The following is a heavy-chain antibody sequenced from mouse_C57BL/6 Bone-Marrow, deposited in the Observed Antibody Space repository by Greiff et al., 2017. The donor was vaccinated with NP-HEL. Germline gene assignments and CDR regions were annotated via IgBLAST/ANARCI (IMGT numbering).Heavy chain of an antibody. CDR2: ISDGGSYT. J-gene: IGHJ3*01. D-gene: IGHD2-3*01. CDR3: ARDDARFAY. V-gene: IGHV5-4*01. CDR1: GFTFSSYA. Sequence: DVKLVESGGGLVKPGGSLKLSCAASGFTFSSYAMSWVRQTPEKRLEWVATISDGGSYTYYPVNVKGRFTISRDNAKNNLYLQMSHLKSEDTAMYYCARDDARFAYWGQGTLVTVSA.